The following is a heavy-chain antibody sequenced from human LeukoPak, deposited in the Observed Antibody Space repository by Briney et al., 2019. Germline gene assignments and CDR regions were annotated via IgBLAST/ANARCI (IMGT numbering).Heavy chain of an antibody. CDR3: ARNLIYGGFWSGYHQRGELGSQFDP. CDR1: GGSISSSSYY. J-gene: IGHJ5*02. Sequence: PSETLSLTCTVSGGSISSSSYYWGWIRQPSGKGLEWIGSIYYSGSTYYNPSLKSRVTISVDTSKNQFSLKLSSVTAADTAVYYCARNLIYGGFWSGYHQRGELGSQFDPWGQGTLVTVSS. D-gene: IGHD3-3*01. CDR2: IYYSGST. V-gene: IGHV4-39*01.